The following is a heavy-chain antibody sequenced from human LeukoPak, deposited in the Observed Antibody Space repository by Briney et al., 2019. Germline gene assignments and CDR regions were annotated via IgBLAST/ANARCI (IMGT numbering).Heavy chain of an antibody. D-gene: IGHD3-22*01. CDR2: IRYDGSNK. CDR1: GFTFSSYG. V-gene: IGHV3-30*02. J-gene: IGHJ5*02. CDR3: AGDSHGYNWFDP. Sequence: GGSLRLSCAASGFTFSSYGMHWVRQAPGKGLEWVAFIRYDGSNKYYADSVKGRFTISRDNAKNLLYLQMNSLRAEDTAVYYCAGDSHGYNWFDPWGHGTLVTVSS.